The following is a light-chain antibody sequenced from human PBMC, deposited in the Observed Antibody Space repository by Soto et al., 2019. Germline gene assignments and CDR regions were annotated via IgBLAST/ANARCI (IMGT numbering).Light chain of an antibody. CDR1: QSVSSSY. J-gene: IGKJ1*01. Sequence: EIVLTQSPGTLSLSPGERATLSCRASQSVSSSYLAWYQQKPGQAPRLLIYGASSRATGIPDRFSGSGSGTHFTLTISRLEPEYFAVYYCQQYGSSSWTFGQGTKVEIK. CDR2: GAS. CDR3: QQYGSSSWT. V-gene: IGKV3-20*01.